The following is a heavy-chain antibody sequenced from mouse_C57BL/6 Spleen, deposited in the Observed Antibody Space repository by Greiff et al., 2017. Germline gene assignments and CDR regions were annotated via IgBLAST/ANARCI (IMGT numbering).Heavy chain of an antibody. D-gene: IGHD1-1*02. CDR2: IYPRDGST. CDR1: GYTFTSYD. J-gene: IGHJ2*01. V-gene: IGHV1-85*01. Sequence: QVQLKESGPELVKPGASVKLSCKASGYTFTSYDIHWVKQRPGQGLEWIGWIYPRDGSTKYNEKFKGKATLTVDTSSSTAYMELHSLTSEDSAVYFCARGWVDYWGQGTTLTVSS. CDR3: ARGWVDY.